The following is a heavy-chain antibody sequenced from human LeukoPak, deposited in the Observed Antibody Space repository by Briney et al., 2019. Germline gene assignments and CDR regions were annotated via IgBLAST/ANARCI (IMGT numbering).Heavy chain of an antibody. CDR2: IYSGGTT. D-gene: IGHD3-22*01. V-gene: IGHV3-53*01. Sequence: GGSLRLSCAASGFTVSSNYMTRVRQAPGKGLEWVSVIYSGGTTYYAASVKGRFTISRDNSKNTLDLQMNSLRAEDTAVYYCARVGVVVTPYGMDVWGQGTTVTVSS. CDR1: GFTVSSNY. CDR3: ARVGVVVTPYGMDV. J-gene: IGHJ6*02.